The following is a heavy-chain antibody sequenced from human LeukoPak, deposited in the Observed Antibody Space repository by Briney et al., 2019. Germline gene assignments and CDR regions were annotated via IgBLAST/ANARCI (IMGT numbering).Heavy chain of an antibody. D-gene: IGHD3-22*01. CDR1: GGSITSNSDY. CDR2: ISYTGHT. J-gene: IGHJ3*02. V-gene: IGHV4-39*07. CDR3: ARTYYYDSSGYPFDAFDI. Sequence: SETLSLTCTVSGGSITSNSDYWGWIRQPPGKGLEWVASISYTGHTQYNPSLKSRVTISVDTSKNQFSLKLSSVTAADTAVYYCARTYYYDSSGYPFDAFDIWGQGTMVTVSS.